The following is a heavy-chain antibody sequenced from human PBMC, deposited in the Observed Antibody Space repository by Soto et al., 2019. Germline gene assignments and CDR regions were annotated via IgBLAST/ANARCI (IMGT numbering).Heavy chain of an antibody. CDR3: ARGVGSGTYYNKHNRFDP. J-gene: IGHJ5*02. CDR1: GYTFTNYG. Sequence: QVQLVQSGAEVKKPGASVKVPCKASGYTFTNYGISWVRQAPGQGLEWMGWINTYNGNTNHAQKFQGRVTMTTNTYTSTAYREMRSLRSDDTAMYYWARGVGSGTYYNKHNRFDPWGEGTLVTVSS. D-gene: IGHD3-10*01. V-gene: IGHV1-18*01. CDR2: INTYNGNT.